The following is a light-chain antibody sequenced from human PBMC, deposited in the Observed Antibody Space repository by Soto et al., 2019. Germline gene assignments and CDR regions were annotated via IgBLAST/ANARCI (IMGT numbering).Light chain of an antibody. J-gene: IGKJ5*01. CDR3: QQYNQWSPIT. Sequence: EIVMTQSPGTLSALPGQSATLPCRASQSVGTNLAWYQQKPGQAPRLLIYGASTRATGIPVRFSGSGSGTEFTLTISSLRSDDFAVYYCQQYNQWSPITFGQGTRLE. V-gene: IGKV3-15*01. CDR2: GAS. CDR1: QSVGTN.